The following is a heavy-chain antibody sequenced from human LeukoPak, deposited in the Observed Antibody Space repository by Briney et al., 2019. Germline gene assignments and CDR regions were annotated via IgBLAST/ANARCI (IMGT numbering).Heavy chain of an antibody. J-gene: IGHJ6*04. D-gene: IGHD3-10*02. CDR2: ISSSGSTI. CDR1: GFTFSGYW. V-gene: IGHV3-48*04. Sequence: GGSLRLSCAASGFTFSGYWMTWVRQAPGKGLEWVSYISSSGSTIYYADSVKGRFTISRDNAKNSLYLQMNSLRAEDTAVYYCAELGITMIGGVWGKGTTVTISS. CDR3: AELGITMIGGV.